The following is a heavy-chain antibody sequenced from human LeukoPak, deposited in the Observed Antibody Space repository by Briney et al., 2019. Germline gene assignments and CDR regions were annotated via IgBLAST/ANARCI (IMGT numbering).Heavy chain of an antibody. CDR2: IDFIGSTI. J-gene: IGHJ6*03. CDR1: GFTFSNFE. V-gene: IGHV3-48*03. CDR3: ARGFGVAYYYYSMDV. Sequence: GGSLRLSCAASGFTFSNFEMNWVRQAPGKGLEWVSYIDFIGSTIYYADSVKGRFTISRDNARNSLSLQMISLRAEDTAVYYCARGFGVAYYYYSMDVWGKGTTVTISS. D-gene: IGHD3-3*01.